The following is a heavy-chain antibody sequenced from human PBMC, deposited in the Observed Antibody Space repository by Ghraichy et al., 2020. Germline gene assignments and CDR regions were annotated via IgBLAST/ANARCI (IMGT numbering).Heavy chain of an antibody. D-gene: IGHD1-26*01. CDR2: ISGSGGST. Sequence: GGSLRLSCVASGFTFSSYAMSWVRQAPGKGLEWVSAISGSGGSTYYADSVKGRFTISRDNSKNTLYLQMNSLRAEDTAVYYCAKPHFIVGANRGAFDIWGQGTMVTVSS. V-gene: IGHV3-23*01. CDR1: GFTFSSYA. J-gene: IGHJ3*02. CDR3: AKPHFIVGANRGAFDI.